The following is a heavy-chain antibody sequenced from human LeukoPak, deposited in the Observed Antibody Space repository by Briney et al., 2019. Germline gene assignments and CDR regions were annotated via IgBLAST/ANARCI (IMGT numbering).Heavy chain of an antibody. J-gene: IGHJ6*04. Sequence: SETLSLTCTVSGGSISSYYWSWIRQPAGKGLEWIGRIYTSESTNYNPSLKSRVTISVDKSKNQFSLKLSSVTAADAAVYYCARRSVGAPVRFVWGKGTTVTVSS. V-gene: IGHV4-4*07. D-gene: IGHD1-26*01. CDR2: IYTSEST. CDR3: ARRSVGAPVRFV. CDR1: GGSISSYY.